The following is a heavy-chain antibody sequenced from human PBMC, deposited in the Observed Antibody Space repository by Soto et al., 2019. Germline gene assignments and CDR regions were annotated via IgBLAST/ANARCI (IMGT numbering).Heavy chain of an antibody. CDR3: EGLREEVYYGMDV. V-gene: IGHV4-4*07. CDR2: IYARGDT. Sequence: ASETLSLTCTVSGGSMSSYYWNWVRQPAGRGLELIGRIYARGDTNYNPSLKSRVTMFVDRSTNEFSLRLTSVTAAGTDVYYCEGLREEVYYGMDVWGHGTPVTVS. CDR1: GGSMSSYY. J-gene: IGHJ6*02. D-gene: IGHD4-17*01.